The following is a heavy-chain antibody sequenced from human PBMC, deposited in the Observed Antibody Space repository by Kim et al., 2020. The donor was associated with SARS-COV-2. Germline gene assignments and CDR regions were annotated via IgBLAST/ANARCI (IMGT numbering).Heavy chain of an antibody. V-gene: IGHV7-4-1*02. J-gene: IGHJ4*02. CDR2: INTNTGNP. CDR1: GYTFTSYA. Sequence: ASVKVSCKASGYTFTSYAMNWVRQAPGQGLEWMGWINTNTGNPTYAQGFTGRFVFSLDTSVSTAYLQISSLKAEDTAVYYCARGDIVVVPAAMFDYWGQGTLVTVSS. CDR3: ARGDIVVVPAAMFDY. D-gene: IGHD2-2*01.